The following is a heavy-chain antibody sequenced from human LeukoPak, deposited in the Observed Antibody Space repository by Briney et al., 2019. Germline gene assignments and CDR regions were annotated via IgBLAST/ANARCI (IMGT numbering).Heavy chain of an antibody. CDR2: IYPGDSDT. V-gene: IGHV5-51*01. Sequence: GESLKISCRGSGYSFTTYWIGWVRQMPGKGLEWMGIIYPGDSDTRYTPSFQGQVPISADKSISTPYLQWSSLKASDTAMYYCARSVSGSYPTFDYWGQGTLVTVSS. CDR1: GYSFTTYW. D-gene: IGHD1-26*01. J-gene: IGHJ4*02. CDR3: ARSVSGSYPTFDY.